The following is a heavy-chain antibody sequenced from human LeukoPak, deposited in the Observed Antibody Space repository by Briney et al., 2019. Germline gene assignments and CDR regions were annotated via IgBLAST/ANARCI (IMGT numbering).Heavy chain of an antibody. D-gene: IGHD1-26*01. J-gene: IGHJ4*02. V-gene: IGHV1-69*05. Sequence: SVKVSCKASGGTFGSYAISWVRQAPGQGLEWMGRIIPIFGTANCAQKSQGRVTITTDESTSTAYMELSSLRSEDTAVYYCARVKRLGIVGAPLDYWGQGTLVTVSS. CDR2: IIPIFGTA. CDR1: GGTFGSYA. CDR3: ARVKRLGIVGAPLDY.